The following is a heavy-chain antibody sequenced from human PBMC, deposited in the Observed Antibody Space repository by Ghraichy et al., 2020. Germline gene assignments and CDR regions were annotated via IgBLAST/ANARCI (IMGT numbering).Heavy chain of an antibody. Sequence: SETLSLTCAVYGGSFSGYWRWIRQSPGRRLAWIGEINHNGNTNYNPSLKSRVTISVDTSKNQFSLKLSSVTAADTAVYYCARPYQMLMNDAFDIWGRGTMVNISS. CDR1: GGSFSGY. V-gene: IGHV4-34*01. CDR2: INHNGNT. D-gene: IGHD2-2*01. CDR3: ARPYQMLMNDAFDI. J-gene: IGHJ3*02.